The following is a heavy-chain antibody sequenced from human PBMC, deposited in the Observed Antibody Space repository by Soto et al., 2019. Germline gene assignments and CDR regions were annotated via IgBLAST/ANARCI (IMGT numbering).Heavy chain of an antibody. CDR1: GGSISSGGYY. D-gene: IGHD2-2*01. V-gene: IGHV4-31*03. CDR3: ARESRGPAAMEMIRQAEDAFDI. Sequence: SETLSLTCTVSGGSISSGGYYWSWIRQHPGKGLEWIGYIYYSGSTYYNTSLKNRVTISVDTSKNQFSLKLSSVTAADTAVYYCARESRGPAAMEMIRQAEDAFDIWGQGTMVTVSS. CDR2: IYYSGST. J-gene: IGHJ3*02.